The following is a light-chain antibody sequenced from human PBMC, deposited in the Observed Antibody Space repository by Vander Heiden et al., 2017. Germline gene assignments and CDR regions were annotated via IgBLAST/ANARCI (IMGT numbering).Light chain of an antibody. CDR2: WGS. Sequence: DIVMTQPPVSLPVTPGEPAYISCTSSQSLLHSNGYNYLDWYLQKPGQSPHLLIYWGSHRASGVPARFSGSGSGADFTLKISRVEAEDVGVYYCMQTLQTPYTFGQGTKLEIK. CDR1: QSLLHSNGYNY. V-gene: IGKV2-28*01. J-gene: IGKJ2*01. CDR3: MQTLQTPYT.